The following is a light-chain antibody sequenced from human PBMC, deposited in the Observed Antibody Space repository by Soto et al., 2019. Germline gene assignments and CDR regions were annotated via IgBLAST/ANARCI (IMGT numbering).Light chain of an antibody. Sequence: EIVMTQSPATLSVSPGERATLSCRASQSVSSNLAWYQQKPGQAPRLLIYGASTRATGIPARFSGSGSGTEFTLTISSLQSEDFAVYYCQQYNNSPAWTFGQGTKVEIK. CDR3: QQYNNSPAWT. V-gene: IGKV3-15*01. J-gene: IGKJ1*01. CDR2: GAS. CDR1: QSVSSN.